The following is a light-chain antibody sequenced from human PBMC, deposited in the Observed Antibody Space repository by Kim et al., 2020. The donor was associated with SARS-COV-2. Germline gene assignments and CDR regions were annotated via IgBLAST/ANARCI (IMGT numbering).Light chain of an antibody. Sequence: SPGESATLACRARQSVGRTYLAWYQQKPGQAPRLLIYGGSSRATGIPDRFSGSGSGTDFTLAISRLEPEDFAVYYCQQYLISPWTFGQGTKVDIK. CDR3: QQYLISPWT. J-gene: IGKJ1*01. CDR1: QSVGRTY. V-gene: IGKV3-20*01. CDR2: GGS.